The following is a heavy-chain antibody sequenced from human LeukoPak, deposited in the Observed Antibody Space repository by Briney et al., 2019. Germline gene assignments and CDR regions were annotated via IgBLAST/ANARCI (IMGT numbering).Heavy chain of an antibody. D-gene: IGHD3-10*01. J-gene: IGHJ6*03. CDR3: ARGATLHMDV. Sequence: PSETLSPTCAVSGGSISSGGYSWSWIRQPPGKGLEWIGYIYYSGSTYYNPSLKSRVTISVDTSKNQFSLKLSSVTAADTAVYYCARGATLHMDVWGKGTTVTVSS. V-gene: IGHV4-30-4*07. CDR2: IYYSGST. CDR1: GGSISSGGYS.